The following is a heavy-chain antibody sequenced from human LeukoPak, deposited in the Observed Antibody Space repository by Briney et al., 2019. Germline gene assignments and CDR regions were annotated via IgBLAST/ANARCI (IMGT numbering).Heavy chain of an antibody. Sequence: GGSLRLSCAASGFTFSSYWMSWVRQAPGKGLEWVANIKQDGSEKYYVDSVKGRFTISRDNSENTVYLQVKSLRADDTAVYYCARLSGTRGTTSRVLDYWGQGALVTVSS. CDR2: IKQDGSEK. CDR3: ARLSGTRGTTSRVLDY. J-gene: IGHJ4*02. V-gene: IGHV3-7*03. CDR1: GFTFSSYW. D-gene: IGHD1-1*01.